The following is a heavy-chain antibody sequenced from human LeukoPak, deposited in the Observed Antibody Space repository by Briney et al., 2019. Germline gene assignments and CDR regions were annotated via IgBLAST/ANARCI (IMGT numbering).Heavy chain of an antibody. J-gene: IGHJ5*02. D-gene: IGHD1-1*01. CDR2: INPNSGGT. Sequence: ASVKVSCKASGYTFTGYYMHWVRQAPGQGLEWMGWINPNSGGTNYAQKFQGRVTMTRDTSISTAYMELSRLRSDDTAVYYCARLVQPTVHTGFSHWFDPWAREPWSPSPQ. CDR1: GYTFTGYY. CDR3: ARLVQPTVHTGFSHWFDP. V-gene: IGHV1-2*02.